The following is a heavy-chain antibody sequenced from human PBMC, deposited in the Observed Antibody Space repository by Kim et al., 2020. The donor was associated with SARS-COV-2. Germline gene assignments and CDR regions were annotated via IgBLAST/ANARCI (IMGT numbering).Heavy chain of an antibody. J-gene: IGHJ3*02. D-gene: IGHD2-2*01. Sequence: ASVKVSCKASGYTFTSYAMNWVRQAPGQGLEWMGWINTNTGNPTYAQGFTGRFVFSLDTSVSTAYLQISSLKAEDTAVYYCARDGRYCSSTSCYGSAFDIWGQGTMVTVSS. V-gene: IGHV7-4-1*02. CDR3: ARDGRYCSSTSCYGSAFDI. CDR2: INTNTGNP. CDR1: GYTFTSYA.